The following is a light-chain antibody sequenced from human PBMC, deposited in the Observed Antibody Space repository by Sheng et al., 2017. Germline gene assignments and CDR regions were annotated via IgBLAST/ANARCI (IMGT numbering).Light chain of an antibody. Sequence: HSVLTQPPSASGTPGQRVTMSCSGSSSNIGSNPVNWYQHLPGTAPKLLIYSNKERPSGVPDRFSGSKSGTSASLAVSGLQSEDEGDYYCAAWDDSLTGPNVVFGGGTRLTVL. CDR1: SSNIGSNP. J-gene: IGLJ2*01. V-gene: IGLV1-44*01. CDR3: AAWDDSLTGPNVV. CDR2: SNK.